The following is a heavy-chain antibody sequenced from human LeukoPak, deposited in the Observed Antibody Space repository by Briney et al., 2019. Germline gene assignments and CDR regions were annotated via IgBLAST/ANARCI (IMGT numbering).Heavy chain of an antibody. J-gene: IGHJ4*02. CDR2: INHSGTT. D-gene: IGHD5-12*01. CDR1: GGSINSYD. Sequence: SETLSLTCTVSGGSINSYDWSWIRQPPGKGLECIGNINHSGTTNYNPSLKSRVTISVDTSKNQFFLRLTSVTAADTAVYYCARASGGYDPFDQWGTGTLVTVSS. CDR3: ARASGGYDPFDQ. V-gene: IGHV4-59*01.